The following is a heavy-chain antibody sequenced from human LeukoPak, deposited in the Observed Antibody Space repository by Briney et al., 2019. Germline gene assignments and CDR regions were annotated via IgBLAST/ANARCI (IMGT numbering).Heavy chain of an antibody. D-gene: IGHD3-22*01. CDR1: GLTFSSHW. J-gene: IGHJ6*02. V-gene: IGHV3-74*01. CDR3: ARDGDSSGYYYYYGMDV. Sequence: GGSLRLSCAASGLTFSSHWMHWVRQAPGKGLVWVSRITNDGSSTTYADSVKGRFTISRDNAKNMLYLQVNSLRAEDTAVYYCARDGDSSGYYYYYGMDVWGQGTTVTVSS. CDR2: ITNDGSST.